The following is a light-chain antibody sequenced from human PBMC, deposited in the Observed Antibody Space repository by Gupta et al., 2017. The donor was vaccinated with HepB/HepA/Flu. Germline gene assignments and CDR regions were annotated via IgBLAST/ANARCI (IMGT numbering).Light chain of an antibody. CDR3: SSYTVARTMI. J-gene: IGLJ2*01. Sequence: QSALTPPASVSGSPGQPITISCTGTSSDVGGYSYVSWYQQHPGKVPKLMIYNVINRPAGISNRFSGCQSGNTASRNISGLQAEDEADYYCSSYTVARTMIFGGGTKLTVL. V-gene: IGLV2-14*03. CDR2: NVI. CDR1: SSDVGGYSY.